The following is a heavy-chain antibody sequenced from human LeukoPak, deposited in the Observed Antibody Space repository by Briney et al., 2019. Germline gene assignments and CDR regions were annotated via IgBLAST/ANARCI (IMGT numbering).Heavy chain of an antibody. CDR1: GFTFSSYA. Sequence: GGSLRLSCAASGFTFSSYAMSWVRQAPGKGLEWGSAISGSGGSTYYADSVKGRFTISRDNSKTTLYLQMNSLRAEDTAVYYCANLGYCSSTSCYEANWFDPWGQGTLVTVSS. J-gene: IGHJ5*02. CDR3: ANLGYCSSTSCYEANWFDP. CDR2: ISGSGGST. D-gene: IGHD2-2*01. V-gene: IGHV3-23*01.